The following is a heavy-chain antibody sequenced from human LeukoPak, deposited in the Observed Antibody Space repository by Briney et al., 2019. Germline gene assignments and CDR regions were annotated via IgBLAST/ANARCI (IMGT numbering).Heavy chain of an antibody. CDR1: GFTFDVYA. Sequence: GGSLRLSCAASGFTFDVYAMHWVRQAPGKGLEWVSGISWNSGSIGYADSVKGRFAISRDNAKNSLYLQMNSLRAEDTALYYCAKGAVAGLGEDYFDYWGQGTLVTVSS. J-gene: IGHJ4*02. V-gene: IGHV3-9*01. CDR2: ISWNSGSI. CDR3: AKGAVAGLGEDYFDY. D-gene: IGHD6-19*01.